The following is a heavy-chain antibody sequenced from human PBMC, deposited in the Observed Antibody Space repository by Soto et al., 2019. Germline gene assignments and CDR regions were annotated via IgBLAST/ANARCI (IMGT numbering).Heavy chain of an antibody. CDR2: IYYGGST. Sequence: QVQLQESGPGLVKPSQTLSLTCTVSGGSISSGGYYWSWIRHPPGKGVEWIGYIYYGGSTYYNPSLRSGVSISVDASKDRFSLKVRSVTAADAAVEYCARDDGGSCGLDYGGQGSLVAVAA. V-gene: IGHV4-31*03. D-gene: IGHD2-15*01. J-gene: IGHJ4*02. CDR3: ARDDGGSCGLDY. CDR1: GGSISSGGYY.